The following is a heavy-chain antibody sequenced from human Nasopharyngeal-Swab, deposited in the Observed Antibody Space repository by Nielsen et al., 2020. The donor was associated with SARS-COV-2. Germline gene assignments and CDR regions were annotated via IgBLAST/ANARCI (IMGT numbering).Heavy chain of an antibody. D-gene: IGHD3-22*01. V-gene: IGHV1-69*04. CDR1: GGTFSSYA. CDR3: ARDSYYYDSSGYSGAFDI. J-gene: IGHJ3*02. Sequence: SSVKVSCKASGGTFSSYAISWVRQAPGQGLEWMGRIIPILGIANYAQKFQGRVTITADKSTSTAYMELSSLSSEETAVYYCARDSYYYDSSGYSGAFDIWGQGTMVTVSS. CDR2: IIPILGIA.